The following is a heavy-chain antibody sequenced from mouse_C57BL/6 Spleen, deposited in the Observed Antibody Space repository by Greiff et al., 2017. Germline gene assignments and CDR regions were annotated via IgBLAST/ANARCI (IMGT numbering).Heavy chain of an antibody. V-gene: IGHV5-9*01. D-gene: IGHD2-4*01. CDR1: GFTFSSYT. Sequence: EVKLMESGGGLVKPGGSLKLSCAASGFTFSSYTMSWVRQTPEKRLEWVATISGGGGNTYYPDSVKGRFTVSRDNAKNTLYLQMSSLRSEDTALYYCARHEGRLHYWGQGTTLTVSS. CDR3: ARHEGRLHY. J-gene: IGHJ2*01. CDR2: ISGGGGNT.